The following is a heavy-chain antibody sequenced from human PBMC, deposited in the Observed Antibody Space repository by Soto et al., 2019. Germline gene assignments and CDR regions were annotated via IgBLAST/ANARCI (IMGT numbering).Heavy chain of an antibody. D-gene: IGHD3-10*01. CDR2: IYTSGST. CDR3: ARVTVVRGVIITGNWFDP. Sequence: PSETLSLTCTVSGGSISSYYWSWIRQPAGKGLEWIGRIYTSGSTNYNPSLKSRVTMSVDTSKNQFSLKLSSVTAADTAVYYCARVTVVRGVIITGNWFDPWGQGTLVTVSS. J-gene: IGHJ5*02. CDR1: GGSISSYY. V-gene: IGHV4-4*07.